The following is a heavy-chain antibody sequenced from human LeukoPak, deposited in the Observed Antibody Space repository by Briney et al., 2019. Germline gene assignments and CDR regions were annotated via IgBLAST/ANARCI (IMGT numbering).Heavy chain of an antibody. Sequence: TGGSLRLSCAASGFTVSSNYMSWVRQAPGKGLEWVSVIYSGGSTYYADSVKGRFTISRDNSKNTLYLQMNSLRAEDTVVYYCARASTGYYYGMDVWGQGTTVTVSS. D-gene: IGHD3-9*01. J-gene: IGHJ6*02. V-gene: IGHV3-66*01. CDR1: GFTVSSNY. CDR3: ARASTGYYYGMDV. CDR2: IYSGGST.